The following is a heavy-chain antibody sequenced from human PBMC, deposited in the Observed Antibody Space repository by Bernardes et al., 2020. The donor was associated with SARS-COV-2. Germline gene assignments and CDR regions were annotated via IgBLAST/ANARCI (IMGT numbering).Heavy chain of an antibody. CDR2: INPNSGGT. CDR1: GYTFTGYY. CDR3: ALPPSNYDRYGMDV. J-gene: IGHJ6*02. Sequence: ASVKVSFKSSGYTFTGYYIHWVRQAPGQGLDWIGWINPNSGGTIYAQKFQGRVTMTRDTSISTAYMELSRLRSDDTAMYYCALPPSNYDRYGMDVWGQGTTVTVSS. V-gene: IGHV1-2*02. D-gene: IGHD3-22*01.